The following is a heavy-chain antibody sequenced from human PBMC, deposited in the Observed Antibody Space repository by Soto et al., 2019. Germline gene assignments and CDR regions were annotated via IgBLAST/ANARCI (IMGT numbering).Heavy chain of an antibody. CDR3: ARSSGYYYLEY. CDR2: INAGNGNT. Sequence: ASVKVSCKASGYTFTNYAMHWVRQAPGQRLEWMGWINAGNGNTKYSQQFRGRVTITRDTSASTAYMELSSLRSEDTAVYYCARSSGYYYLEYWGQGTLVTVSS. V-gene: IGHV1-3*01. J-gene: IGHJ4*02. D-gene: IGHD3-22*01. CDR1: GYTFTNYA.